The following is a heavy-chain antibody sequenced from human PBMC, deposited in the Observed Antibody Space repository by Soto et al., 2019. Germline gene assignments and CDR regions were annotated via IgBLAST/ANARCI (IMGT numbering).Heavy chain of an antibody. CDR1: GFTFSSYD. Sequence: QVQLVESGGGVVQPGRSLRLSCAASGFTFSSYDMHWVRQAPGKGLEWVAVISYDGSNKYYADSVKGRFTISRDNSKNTLYLQMNSLRAEDTAVYYCARDRNPFGTSRLDYWGQGTLVTVSS. V-gene: IGHV3-30-3*01. D-gene: IGHD2-2*01. J-gene: IGHJ4*02. CDR3: ARDRNPFGTSRLDY. CDR2: ISYDGSNK.